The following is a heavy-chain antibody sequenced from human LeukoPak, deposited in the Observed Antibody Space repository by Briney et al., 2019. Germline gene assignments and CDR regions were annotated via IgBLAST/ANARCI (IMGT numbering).Heavy chain of an antibody. CDR2: ISFDGSYE. V-gene: IGHV3-30*18. CDR3: AKDRGGSYRGAFDY. D-gene: IGHD1-26*01. CDR1: GFTFSTYG. Sequence: PGRSLRLSCAASGFTFSTYGMHWVRQAPGKGLEWVAVISFDGSYEYYADSVKGRFTISRDTSQNTLYLQMNSLRVEDTAVYYCAKDRGGSYRGAFDYWGQGTLVTVSS. J-gene: IGHJ4*02.